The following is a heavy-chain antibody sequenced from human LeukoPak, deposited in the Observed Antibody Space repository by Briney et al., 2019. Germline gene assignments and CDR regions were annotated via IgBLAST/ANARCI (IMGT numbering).Heavy chain of an antibody. J-gene: IGHJ4*02. D-gene: IGHD3-10*01. CDR3: ARDLGTDDSGFDY. Sequence: SETLSLTCTVSGGSISSGDYYWSWIRQPPGKGLEWIGYIYYSGSTYYNPSLKSRVTISVDTSKNQFSLKLSSVTAADTAVYYCARDLGTDDSGFDYWGQGTLVTVSS. CDR1: GGSISSGDYY. CDR2: IYYSGST. V-gene: IGHV4-30-4*01.